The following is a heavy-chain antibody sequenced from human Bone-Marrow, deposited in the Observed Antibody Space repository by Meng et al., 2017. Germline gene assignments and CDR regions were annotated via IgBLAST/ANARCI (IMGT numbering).Heavy chain of an antibody. D-gene: IGHD3-22*01. CDR3: ARLYYYDSSGYPEAYWYFDF. Sequence: ASVKVSCKASGYTFTSYDINWVRQATGQGLEWMGWMNPNSGNTGYAQKFQGRVTMTRNTSISTAYMELSSLRSEDTAVYYCARLYYYDSSGYPEAYWYFDFWGRGTLVTVSS. J-gene: IGHJ2*01. V-gene: IGHV1-8*01. CDR2: MNPNSGNT. CDR1: GYTFTSYD.